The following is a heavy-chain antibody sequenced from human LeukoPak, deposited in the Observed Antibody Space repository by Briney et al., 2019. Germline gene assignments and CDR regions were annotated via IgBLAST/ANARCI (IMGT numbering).Heavy chain of an antibody. CDR2: IWYDGSNK. V-gene: IGHV3-33*06. CDR3: AKDRSAMALFDY. CDR1: GFTFSSYG. J-gene: IGHJ4*02. Sequence: GGSLRLSCAASGFTFSSYGMHWVRQAPGKGLEWVAVIWYDGSNKYYADSVKGRFTISRDNSKNTLYLQMNSLRAEDTAVYFCAKDRSAMALFDYRGQGTLVTVSS. D-gene: IGHD5-18*01.